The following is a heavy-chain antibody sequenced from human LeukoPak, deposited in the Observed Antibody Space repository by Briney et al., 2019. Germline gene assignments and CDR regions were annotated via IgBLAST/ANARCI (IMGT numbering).Heavy chain of an antibody. Sequence: GGSLKLSCEAAGFSFSSYWMSWVRQAPGKGLEWVANIKQDGSEKYYADSVKGRFTISRDNAKNSLYLQMNSLRAEDTAVYYCAREIAAAGPFDYWGQGTLVTVSS. D-gene: IGHD6-13*01. CDR1: GFSFSSYW. V-gene: IGHV3-7*03. J-gene: IGHJ4*02. CDR3: AREIAAAGPFDY. CDR2: IKQDGSEK.